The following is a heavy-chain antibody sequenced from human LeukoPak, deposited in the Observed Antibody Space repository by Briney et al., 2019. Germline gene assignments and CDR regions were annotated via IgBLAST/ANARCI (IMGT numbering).Heavy chain of an antibody. D-gene: IGHD7-27*01. J-gene: IGHJ4*02. V-gene: IGHV4-61*02. CDR2: IYTSGST. CDR3: ARGLGFDY. Sequence: SETLSLTCTVSGGSISSGSYYWSWIRQPAGKGLEWIGRIYTSGSTNYNPSLKSRVTISVDTSKNQFSLKLSSVSAADTAVYYYARGLGFDYWGQGTLVTVSS. CDR1: GGSISSGSYY.